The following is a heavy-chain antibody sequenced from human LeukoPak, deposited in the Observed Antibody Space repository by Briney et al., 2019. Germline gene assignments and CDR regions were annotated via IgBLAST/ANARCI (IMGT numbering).Heavy chain of an antibody. V-gene: IGHV3-23*01. J-gene: IGHJ4*02. Sequence: GGSLRLSCAASGFSFSSYAMSWVRQAPGKGLEWVSAISGSGGSTYYADSVKGRFTISRDNSKNTLYLQMNSLRAEDTAVYYCAKDLIRLGELSLSWFDYWGQGTLVTVSS. CDR1: GFSFSSYA. CDR2: ISGSGGST. CDR3: AKDLIRLGELSLSWFDY. D-gene: IGHD3-16*02.